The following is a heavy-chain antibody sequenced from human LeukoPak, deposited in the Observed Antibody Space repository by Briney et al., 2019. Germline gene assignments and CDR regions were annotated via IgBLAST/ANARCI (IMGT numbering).Heavy chain of an antibody. CDR3: ASTSYYYDSSGYDGDY. CDR1: GFTFSGYY. CDR2: ISSSSSYT. D-gene: IGHD3-22*01. V-gene: IGHV3-11*03. Sequence: GGSLRLSCAASGFTFSGYYMSWIRQAPGKGLEWVSYISSSSSYTNYADSVKGRFTISRDNAKNSLYLQMNSLRADDTAVYYCASTSYYYDSSGYDGDYWGQGTLVTVSS. J-gene: IGHJ4*02.